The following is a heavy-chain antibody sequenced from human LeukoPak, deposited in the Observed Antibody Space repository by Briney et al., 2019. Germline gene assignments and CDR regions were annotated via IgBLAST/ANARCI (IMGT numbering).Heavy chain of an antibody. D-gene: IGHD2-15*01. CDR2: ISYDGSNI. Sequence: TGGSLRLSCAASGFTFSSYAMHWVRQAPGKGLEWVAVISYDGSNIYYVDSVKGRFTISRDNSKNTLYLQMNSLRAEDTAVYYCAKMKVGGPPPTTRTYGMDVWGQGTTVTVSS. CDR3: AKMKVGGPPPTTRTYGMDV. J-gene: IGHJ6*02. CDR1: GFTFSSYA. V-gene: IGHV3-30*18.